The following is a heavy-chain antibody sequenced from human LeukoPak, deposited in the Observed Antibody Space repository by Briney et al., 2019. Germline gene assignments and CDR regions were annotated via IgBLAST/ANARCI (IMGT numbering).Heavy chain of an antibody. CDR1: GDSLDRHY. D-gene: IGHD2-8*01. Sequence: SETLSLTCTVSGDSLDRHYWYWIRQPAGKGLEWIGRIYSSGSRNYAPSLKSRVTMSIATSKKSLSLKLNTVPAADTAVYYCARLNGDGFDIWGQGAKVTVSS. V-gene: IGHV4-4*07. CDR3: ARLNGDGFDI. CDR2: IYSSGSR. J-gene: IGHJ3*02.